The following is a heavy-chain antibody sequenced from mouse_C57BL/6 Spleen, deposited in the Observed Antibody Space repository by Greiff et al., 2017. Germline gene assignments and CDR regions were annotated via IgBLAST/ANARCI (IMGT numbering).Heavy chain of an antibody. CDR2: IDPSDSYT. Sequence: QVQLQQPGAELVRPGTSVKLSCKASGYTFTSYWMHWVKQRPGQGLEWIGVIDPSDSYTNYNQKFKGKATLTVDTSSSTAYMQLRSLTSEDSAVYYCAFYYSNFDYWGQGTTLTVSS. CDR3: AFYYSNFDY. V-gene: IGHV1-59*01. CDR1: GYTFTSYW. D-gene: IGHD2-5*01. J-gene: IGHJ2*01.